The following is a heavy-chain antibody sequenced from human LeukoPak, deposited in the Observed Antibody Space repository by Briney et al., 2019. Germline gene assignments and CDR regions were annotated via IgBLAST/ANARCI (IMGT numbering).Heavy chain of an antibody. CDR1: GFTFSSYS. J-gene: IGHJ4*02. CDR2: IRGSGGGT. Sequence: GGSLRLSCAASGFTFSSYSMNWVRQVPGKGLEWVSVIRGSGGGTYYADSVKGRFTIFRDNSRNTVYLQMNSLRAEDTAVYYCVKARMPHCGTDCLESWGQGTLVTVSS. CDR3: VKARMPHCGTDCLES. D-gene: IGHD2-21*02. V-gene: IGHV3-23*01.